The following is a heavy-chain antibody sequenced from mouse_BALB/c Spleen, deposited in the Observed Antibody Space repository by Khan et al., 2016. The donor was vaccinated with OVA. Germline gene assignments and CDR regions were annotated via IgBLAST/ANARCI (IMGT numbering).Heavy chain of an antibody. J-gene: IGHJ4*01. D-gene: IGHD4-1*01. CDR3: ASELGRYYAMDY. V-gene: IGHV3-2*02. CDR2: ISYSGST. CDR1: GYSITSDYA. Sequence: EVQLQESGPGLVKPSQSLSLTCTVTGYSITSDYAWNWIRQFPGNKLEWMGYISYSGSTTYNPSLKSRISIPRDTSKNQFFLQLNTVTTEDTATYYCASELGRYYAMDYWGQGTSVTVSS.